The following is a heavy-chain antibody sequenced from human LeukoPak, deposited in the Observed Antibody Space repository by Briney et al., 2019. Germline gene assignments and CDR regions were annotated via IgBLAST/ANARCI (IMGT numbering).Heavy chain of an antibody. D-gene: IGHD3-9*01. CDR1: GFTVSSNY. CDR3: ARVTGYYGLDY. J-gene: IGHJ4*02. V-gene: IGHV3-66*01. Sequence: GGSLRLSCAASGFTVSSNYMSWVRQAPGKGLEWVSIIYSGGSTYYADSVKGRFAISRDNSKNTLYLQMNSLRAEDTAVYYCARVTGYYGLDYWGQGTLVTVSS. CDR2: IYSGGST.